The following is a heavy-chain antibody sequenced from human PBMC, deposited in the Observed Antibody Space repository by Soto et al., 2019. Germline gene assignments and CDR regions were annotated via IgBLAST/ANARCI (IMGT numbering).Heavy chain of an antibody. Sequence: SETLSLTCAVSGDSIGRGDYWAWIRQPPGKGLEYIGSIYHSGTTYYNPSLMSRVTISVDTSKNQFSLNLRSVTAADSAVYYWASSDNVGYYPHWGPGTLVTVSS. V-gene: IGHV4-38-2*01. J-gene: IGHJ4*02. CDR1: GDSIGRGDY. D-gene: IGHD3-3*01. CDR3: ASSDNVGYYPH. CDR2: IYHSGTT.